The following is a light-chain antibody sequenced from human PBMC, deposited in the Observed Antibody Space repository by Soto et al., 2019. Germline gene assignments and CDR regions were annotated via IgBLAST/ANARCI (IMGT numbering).Light chain of an antibody. Sequence: QSVLTQPPSASGTPGQRVTISCSGSSSNIGSNYVYWYQHLPGTAPKLLIYRNNQRPSGVPDRFSGSKSGTSASLAISGLRSEDEADYYCAAWDDSLSVYVFGTGTQLTVL. CDR3: AAWDDSLSVYV. V-gene: IGLV1-47*01. CDR2: RNN. J-gene: IGLJ1*01. CDR1: SSNIGSNY.